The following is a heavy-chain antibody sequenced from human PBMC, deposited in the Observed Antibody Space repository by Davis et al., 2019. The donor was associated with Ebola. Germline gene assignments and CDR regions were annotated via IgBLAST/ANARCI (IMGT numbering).Heavy chain of an antibody. CDR1: GFTLNTYG. CDR3: ARDRDYAFDY. Sequence: GESLKISCAASGFTLNTYGMNWVRQAPGKGLEWVSYIGGSRSIIFYADSVKGRFTISKDNAKNSLYLQMTSLRDEDTAVYYCARDRDYAFDYWGQGTLVTVSS. V-gene: IGHV3-48*02. CDR2: IGGSRSII. J-gene: IGHJ4*02. D-gene: IGHD3-16*01.